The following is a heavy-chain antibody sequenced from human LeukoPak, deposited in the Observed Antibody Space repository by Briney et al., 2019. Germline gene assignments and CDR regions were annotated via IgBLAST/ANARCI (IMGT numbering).Heavy chain of an antibody. CDR3: AKDYRGYSYGYFDY. CDR1: GFTFSSYG. CDR2: ISYDGSNK. Sequence: PGGSVRLSCAASGFTFSSYGMHWVRQAPGKGLEWVAVISYDGSNKYYADSVKGRFTISRDNSKNTLYLQMNSLRAEDTAVYYCAKDYRGYSYGYFDYWGQGTLDTVSS. J-gene: IGHJ4*02. D-gene: IGHD5-18*01. V-gene: IGHV3-30*18.